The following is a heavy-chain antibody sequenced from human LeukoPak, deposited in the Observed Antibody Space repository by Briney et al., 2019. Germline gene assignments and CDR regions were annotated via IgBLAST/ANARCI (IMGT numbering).Heavy chain of an antibody. J-gene: IGHJ6*02. CDR1: GGSFSGYY. CDR3: ARSSPYSSSWYYYGMDV. V-gene: IGHV4-59*08. CDR2: IYYSGST. D-gene: IGHD6-13*01. Sequence: SETLSLTCAVYGGSFSGYYWSWIRQPPGKGLEWIGYIYYSGSTNYNPSLKSRVTISVDTSKNQFSLKLSSVTAADTAVYYCARSSPYSSSWYYYGMDVWGQGTTVTVSS.